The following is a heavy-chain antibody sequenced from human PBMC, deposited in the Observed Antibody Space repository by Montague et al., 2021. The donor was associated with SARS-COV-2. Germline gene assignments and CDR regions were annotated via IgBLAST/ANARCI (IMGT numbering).Heavy chain of an antibody. J-gene: IGHJ4*02. CDR3: ARDGDSSYYDSLTGFYQYFEY. D-gene: IGHD3-9*01. Sequence: SLRLPCAASGFTFSNYEMHWVRQAPGKGLEWLSYISTSGSLIYYADSVKGRSTISRDNAKNALYLQLDSLTAADTAVYYCARDGDSSYYDSLTGFYQYFEYWGQGTLVTVSS. CDR2: ISTSGSLI. V-gene: IGHV3-48*03. CDR1: GFTFSNYE.